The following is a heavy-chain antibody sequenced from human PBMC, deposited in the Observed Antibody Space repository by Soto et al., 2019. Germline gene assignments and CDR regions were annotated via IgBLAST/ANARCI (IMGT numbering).Heavy chain of an antibody. CDR1: GFTFSSYA. V-gene: IGHV3-23*01. CDR2: ISGSGGST. D-gene: IGHD5-12*01. Sequence: GGSLRLSCAASGFTFSSYAMSWVRQAPGKGLEWVSAISGSGGSTYYADSVKGRFTISRDNSKNTLYLQMNSLRAEDTAVYYCAKGPEGWLRFYYFDYWGQGTLVTVSS. J-gene: IGHJ4*02. CDR3: AKGPEGWLRFYYFDY.